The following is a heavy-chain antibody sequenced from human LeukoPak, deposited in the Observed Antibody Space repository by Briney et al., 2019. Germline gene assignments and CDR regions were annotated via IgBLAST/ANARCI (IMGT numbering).Heavy chain of an antibody. D-gene: IGHD5-24*01. V-gene: IGHV3-7*03. CDR3: ARGAGYNYPYYFGY. CDR1: GFTFSAYW. CDR2: IKSDGSEK. Sequence: GGSLRLSCAASGFTFSAYWMSWVRQAPGKGLEWVANIKSDGSEKKYVDSVEGRFTISRDNSKNTLYLQMNSLRAEDTAVYYCARGAGYNYPYYFGYWGQGTLVTVSS. J-gene: IGHJ4*02.